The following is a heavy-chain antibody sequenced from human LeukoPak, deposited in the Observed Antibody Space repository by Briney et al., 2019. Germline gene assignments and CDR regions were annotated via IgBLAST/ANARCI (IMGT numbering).Heavy chain of an antibody. J-gene: IGHJ4*02. Sequence: PGEPLKISCKGSGYSFTSYWIGWVRQMPGKGLEWMGIIYPGDSDTRYSPSFQGQATISADKSISTAYLQWSSLKASDTAMYYCARSPGGWYNWNYFDYWGQGTLVTVSS. CDR2: IYPGDSDT. CDR1: GYSFTSYW. V-gene: IGHV5-51*01. CDR3: ARSPGGWYNWNYFDY. D-gene: IGHD1-20*01.